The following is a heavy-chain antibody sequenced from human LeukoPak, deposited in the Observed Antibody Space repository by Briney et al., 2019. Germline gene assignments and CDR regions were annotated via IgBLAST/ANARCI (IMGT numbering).Heavy chain of an antibody. CDR3: ARDRSYGSFDI. CDR1: GFTFYNYG. D-gene: IGHD5-18*01. V-gene: IGHV3-20*01. J-gene: IGHJ3*02. Sequence: GGSLRLSCAASGFTFYNYGMNWVRQAPGKGLEWISGVTGNGGSTGYADSVKGRFTISRDNAKNSLYLQLNSLRAEDTALYHCARDRSYGSFDIWGQGTMVTVSS. CDR2: VTGNGGST.